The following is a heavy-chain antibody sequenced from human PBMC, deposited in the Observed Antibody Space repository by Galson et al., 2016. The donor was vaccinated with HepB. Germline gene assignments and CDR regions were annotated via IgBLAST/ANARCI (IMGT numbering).Heavy chain of an antibody. Sequence: SCKASGFTVSTNYMSWVRQAPGKGLEWVSLIYSGGSTYYTDSVKGRFTISRDNSKNTLYLQMNSLRAEDTAVYYCAARPAVSPIAPYDYWGQGALLTVSS. D-gene: IGHD2-15*01. V-gene: IGHV3-53*01. CDR1: GFTVSTNY. J-gene: IGHJ4*02. CDR2: IYSGGST. CDR3: AARPAVSPIAPYDY.